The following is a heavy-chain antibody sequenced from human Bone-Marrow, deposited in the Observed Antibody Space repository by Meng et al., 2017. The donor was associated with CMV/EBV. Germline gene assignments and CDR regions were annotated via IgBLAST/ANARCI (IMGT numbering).Heavy chain of an antibody. J-gene: IGHJ4*02. CDR1: GFTFSTYG. V-gene: IGHV3-30*02. CDR3: ARKIYYGSGSYPDY. CDR2: IRYDGSNK. Sequence: GESLKTSCAASGFTFSTYGIHWVRQAPGKGLEWVAFIRYDGSNKCYVDSVKGRFTISRDNSKNSLYLQMNSLRAEDTGVYYCARKIYYGSGSYPDYWGQGTLVTVSS. D-gene: IGHD3-10*01.